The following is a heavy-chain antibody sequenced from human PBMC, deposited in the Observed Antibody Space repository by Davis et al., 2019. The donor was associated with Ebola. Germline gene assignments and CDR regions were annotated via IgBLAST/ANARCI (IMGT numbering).Heavy chain of an antibody. CDR1: GGSFSGYY. V-gene: IGHV4-34*01. J-gene: IGHJ4*02. D-gene: IGHD6-19*01. CDR2: INHSGST. Sequence: MPGGSLRLSCAVYGGSFSGYYWSWIRQPSGKGLEWIGEINHSGSTNYNPSLKSRVTISVDTSKNQFSLKLSSVTAADTAVYYCARGLFLWLAAFDYWGQGTLVTVSS. CDR3: ARGLFLWLAAFDY.